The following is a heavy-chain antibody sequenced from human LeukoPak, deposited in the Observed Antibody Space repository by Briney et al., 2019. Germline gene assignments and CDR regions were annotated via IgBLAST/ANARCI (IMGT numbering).Heavy chain of an antibody. Sequence: QPGGSLRLSCAASGFTFSGYWMGWVRQVPGKGLEWVSVMYTSGNTNYADSVKGRFTISRDKPKNTVYLQMNSLRVEDTAVYYCAKSDSSSWYVFDYWGQGTLVTVSS. V-gene: IGHV3-53*01. CDR3: AKSDSSSWYVFDY. CDR1: GFTFSGYW. D-gene: IGHD6-13*01. J-gene: IGHJ4*02. CDR2: MYTSGNT.